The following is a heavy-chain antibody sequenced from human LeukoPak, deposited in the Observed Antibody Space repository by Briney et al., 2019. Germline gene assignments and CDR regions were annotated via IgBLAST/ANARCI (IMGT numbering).Heavy chain of an antibody. CDR2: VHNSVT. V-gene: IGHV4-61*08. Sequence: PSETLSLTCSVSGASVNNGGYYWSWIRQPPGKGLEWIAYVHNSVTDYNPSLNSRVTMLVDTSKNQFSLTLRPVTAADTAVYYCAREGDCSGGSCYSYGWFDSWGQGALVTVSS. CDR1: GASVNNGGYY. D-gene: IGHD2-15*01. J-gene: IGHJ5*01. CDR3: AREGDCSGGSCYSYGWFDS.